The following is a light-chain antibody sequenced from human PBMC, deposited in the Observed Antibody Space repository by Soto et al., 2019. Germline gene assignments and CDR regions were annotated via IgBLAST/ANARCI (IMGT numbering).Light chain of an antibody. CDR2: DAS. J-gene: IGKJ5*01. V-gene: IGKV3-15*01. CDR1: QSVNNN. CDR3: QQYQNWPPIT. Sequence: ETVMTQSPATLSVSPGERVTLSCRASQSVNNNLAWYQQKPGQAPRLLIYDASTRATGIPARFSGSGSGTEFTRTISSLQSEDFAVYYCQQYQNWPPITFGQGTRLEIE.